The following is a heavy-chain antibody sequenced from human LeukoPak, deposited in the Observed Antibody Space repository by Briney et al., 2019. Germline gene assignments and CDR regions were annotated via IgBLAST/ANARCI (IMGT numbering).Heavy chain of an antibody. J-gene: IGHJ4*02. CDR3: ARRAADSGYSYHV. D-gene: IGHD5-18*01. Sequence: SETLSLTCTVSGGSVSSSSHYWGWIRQPPGKGLEWIGSLYNSGSTDYNPSLRSRVTISVNPSKNHFPLKLTSVTAADTAVYYCARRAADSGYSYHVWGQGILVTVSS. CDR2: LYNSGST. V-gene: IGHV4-39*02. CDR1: GGSVSSSSHY.